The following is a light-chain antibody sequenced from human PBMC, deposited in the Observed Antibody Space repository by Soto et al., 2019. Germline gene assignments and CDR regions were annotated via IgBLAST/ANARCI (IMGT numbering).Light chain of an antibody. CDR2: SAS. CDR3: QQYNSYSTT. CDR1: QGISNY. V-gene: IGKV1-27*01. Sequence: DIQITLSPAALSASVGDRVTITCRASQGISNYLACYQRKPGKVPDLLISSASTLQSGAPSRFSGSGSGTEFTLTISSLQPDDFATYYCQQYNSYSTTFGQGTLLEVK. J-gene: IGKJ5*01.